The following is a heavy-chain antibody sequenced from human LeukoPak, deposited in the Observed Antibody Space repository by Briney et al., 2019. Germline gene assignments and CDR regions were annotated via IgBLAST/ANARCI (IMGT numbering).Heavy chain of an antibody. J-gene: IGHJ4*02. V-gene: IGHV4-61*02. CDR3: ARETETYYDILTGYSATDY. D-gene: IGHD3-9*01. CDR2: IYTSGST. CDR1: GGSISSGSYY. Sequence: RPSETLSLTCTVSGGSISSGSYYWNWIRQPAGKGLEWIGRIYTSGSTNYNPSLKSRVTISVDTSKNQFSLKLSSVTAADTAVYYCARETETYYDILTGYSATDYWGQGTLVTVSS.